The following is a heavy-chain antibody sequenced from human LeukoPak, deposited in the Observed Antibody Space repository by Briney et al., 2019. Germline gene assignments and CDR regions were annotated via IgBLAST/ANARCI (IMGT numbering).Heavy chain of an antibody. D-gene: IGHD2-8*01. Sequence: GGSLRLSCAASGFTFSSYAMSWVRQAPGKGLEWVSSISSSSSYIYYADSVKGRFTISRDNAKNSLYLQMNSLRAEDTAVYYCARVVYATGYNWFDPWGQGTLVTVSS. V-gene: IGHV3-21*01. CDR1: GFTFSSYA. CDR2: ISSSSSYI. CDR3: ARVVYATGYNWFDP. J-gene: IGHJ5*02.